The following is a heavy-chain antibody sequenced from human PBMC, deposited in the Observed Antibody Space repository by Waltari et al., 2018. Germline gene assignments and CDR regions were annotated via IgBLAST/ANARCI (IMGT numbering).Heavy chain of an antibody. CDR3: GRIAFGDDGGYFQH. J-gene: IGHJ1*01. CDR1: GGSISTHYN. CDR2: MQYRGST. D-gene: IGHD4-17*01. Sequence: QLQLQESGPGLVKPSETLSLTCTVSGGSISTHYNWGWIRQPPGKGLGWMGNMQYRGSTFYNPSLKSRVTISLDTSKNQFSLRLSSVGAADTAVYFCGRIAFGDDGGYFQHWGQGTLVTVSS. V-gene: IGHV4-39*01.